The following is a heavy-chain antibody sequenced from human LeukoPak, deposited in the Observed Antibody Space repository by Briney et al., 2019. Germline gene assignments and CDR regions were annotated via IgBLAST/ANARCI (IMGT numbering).Heavy chain of an antibody. Sequence: ASVKVSCKVSGYTLTELSMHWVRQAPGKGLEWMGGFDPEDGETIYAQKFQGRVTMTEDTSTDTAYMELSSLRSEDTAVYYCATNTPGGQYQLPDYYYYGMDVWGKGITVTVSS. D-gene: IGHD2-2*01. J-gene: IGHJ6*04. CDR1: GYTLTELS. CDR2: FDPEDGET. CDR3: ATNTPGGQYQLPDYYYYGMDV. V-gene: IGHV1-24*01.